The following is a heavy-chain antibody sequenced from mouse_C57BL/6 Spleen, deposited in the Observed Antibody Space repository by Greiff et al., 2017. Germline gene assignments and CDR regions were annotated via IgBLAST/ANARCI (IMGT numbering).Heavy chain of an antibody. CDR2: IHPNSGST. D-gene: IGHD2-5*01. CDR1: GYTFTSYW. Sequence: QVQLQQPRAELVKPGASVKLSCKASGYTFTSYWMHWVKQRPGQGLEWIGMIHPNSGSTNYNEKFKSKATLTVDKSSSTAYMQLSSLTSEDSAVYYCARYSNYEDYAMDYWGQGTSVTVSS. V-gene: IGHV1-64*01. CDR3: ARYSNYEDYAMDY. J-gene: IGHJ4*01.